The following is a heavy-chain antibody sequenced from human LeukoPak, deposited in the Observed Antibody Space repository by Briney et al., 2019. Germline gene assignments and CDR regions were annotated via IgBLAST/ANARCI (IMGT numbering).Heavy chain of an antibody. Sequence: SETLSLTCAVYGGSFSGYYWSWIRQPPGKGLEWIGEINHSGSTNYNPSLKSRVTISVDTSKNQFSLKLSSVTAADTAVYYCARFRSTVPKALDYWGQGTLVIVSS. V-gene: IGHV4-34*01. CDR2: INHSGST. CDR3: ARFRSTVPKALDY. CDR1: GGSFSGYY. J-gene: IGHJ4*02. D-gene: IGHD4-11*01.